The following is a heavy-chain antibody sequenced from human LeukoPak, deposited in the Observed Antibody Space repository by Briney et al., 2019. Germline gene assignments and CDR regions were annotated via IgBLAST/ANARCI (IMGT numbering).Heavy chain of an antibody. V-gene: IGHV5-10-1*01. Sequence: GEPLRISCKGSGYSFTSYWISWVRQMPGKGLEWMGRIDPSDSYTNYSPSFQGHVTISADKSISTAYLQWSSLKASDTAMYYCAGGYYDILTGWEGAFDIWGQGTMVTVSS. CDR1: GYSFTSYW. D-gene: IGHD3-9*01. CDR2: IDPSDSYT. CDR3: AGGYYDILTGWEGAFDI. J-gene: IGHJ3*02.